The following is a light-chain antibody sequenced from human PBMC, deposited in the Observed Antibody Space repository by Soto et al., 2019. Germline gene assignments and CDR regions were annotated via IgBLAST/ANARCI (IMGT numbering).Light chain of an antibody. V-gene: IGLV1-40*01. CDR2: GNS. CDR1: SSNIGAGYD. J-gene: IGLJ2*01. Sequence: QSVLTQQPSVSGAPGERGTISCTGSSSNIGAGYDVHWYQQLPGTAPKLLIYGNSNRPSGVPDRFSGSKSGTSASLAITGLQAEDEADYYCQSYDSSLSGLVFGGGTKLTVL. CDR3: QSYDSSLSGLV.